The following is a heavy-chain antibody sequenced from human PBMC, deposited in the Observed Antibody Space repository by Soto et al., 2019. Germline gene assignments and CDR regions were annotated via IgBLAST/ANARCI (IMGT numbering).Heavy chain of an antibody. Sequence: GGSLRLSCAASGFTFSSYGMHWVRQAPGKGLEWVAVIWYDGSNKYYADSVKGRVTISRDNSKNTLYLQMNSLRAEDTAVYYCARDRGYCSGGSCYSTLPWFDPWGQGTLVTVSS. CDR3: ARDRGYCSGGSCYSTLPWFDP. D-gene: IGHD2-15*01. V-gene: IGHV3-33*01. CDR2: IWYDGSNK. CDR1: GFTFSSYG. J-gene: IGHJ5*02.